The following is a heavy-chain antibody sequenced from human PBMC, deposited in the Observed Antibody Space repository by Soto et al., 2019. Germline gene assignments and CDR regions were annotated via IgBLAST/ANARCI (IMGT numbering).Heavy chain of an antibody. CDR2: ISGGGTNT. CDR3: AKDSNKYSSSLRGRYFDS. D-gene: IGHD4-4*01. J-gene: IGHJ4*02. Sequence: EVQLLQSGGGLVQRGGSLRLSCAASGFTFTSYVMSWVRQAPGKGLEWVAGISGGGTNTFYADSVKGRFTISRDNARNTLILQMDRLRAEDTVIYYCAKDSNKYSSSLRGRYFDSWGQGTLVTVSS. V-gene: IGHV3-23*01. CDR1: GFTFTSYV.